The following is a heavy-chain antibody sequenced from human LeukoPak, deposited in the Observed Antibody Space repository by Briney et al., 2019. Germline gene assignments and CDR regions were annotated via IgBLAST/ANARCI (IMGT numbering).Heavy chain of an antibody. Sequence: PSETLSLTCTVSGGSISSYYWSWIRQPPGKGLEWIGYIYYSGSTNYNPSLKNRVTISLDTSKNQFSLKLSSVTAADTAVYYCARLVSSIAARFDYWGQGTLVTVSS. D-gene: IGHD6-6*01. CDR1: GGSISSYY. J-gene: IGHJ4*02. V-gene: IGHV4-59*01. CDR2: IYYSGST. CDR3: ARLVSSIAARFDY.